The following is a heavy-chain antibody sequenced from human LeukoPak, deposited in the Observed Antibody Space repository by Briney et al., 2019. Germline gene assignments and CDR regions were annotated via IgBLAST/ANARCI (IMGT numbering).Heavy chain of an antibody. J-gene: IGHJ2*01. CDR2: ISGSGGST. D-gene: IGHD3-22*01. V-gene: IGHV3-23*01. Sequence: GGSLRLSCAASGFTFSSYAMSWVRQAPGKGLEWVSAISGSGGSTYYADSVKGRFTISRDNSKNTLYLQMNSLRAEDTAVYYCAKDGPLPWYYYDSSGPQEYFDLWGRGTLVTVSS. CDR3: AKDGPLPWYYYDSSGPQEYFDL. CDR1: GFTFSSYA.